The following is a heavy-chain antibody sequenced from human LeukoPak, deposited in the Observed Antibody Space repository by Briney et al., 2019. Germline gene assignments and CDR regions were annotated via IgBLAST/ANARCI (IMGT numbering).Heavy chain of an antibody. Sequence: KPGGSLRLSCAVAGFSFATYSMTWVRQAPGKGLEWVSSISRSSTSVFYADSVKGRFTISRDDAKNSLYLQMNSLRAGDTAVYYCVRGIGNYYDSGASNSWGQGTLVTVSS. CDR3: VRGIGNYYDSGASNS. D-gene: IGHD3-10*01. CDR1: GFSFATYS. V-gene: IGHV3-21*01. CDR2: ISRSSTSV. J-gene: IGHJ4*02.